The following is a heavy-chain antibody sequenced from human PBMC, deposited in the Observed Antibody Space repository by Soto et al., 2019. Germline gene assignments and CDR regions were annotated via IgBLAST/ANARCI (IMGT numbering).Heavy chain of an antibody. CDR2: ISYSGDRQ. J-gene: IGHJ5*01. CDR3: ARTPAAMITDRYNWFDS. V-gene: IGHV3-30*01. Sequence: PGGSLRLSCVASGFTFADYAMHWVRRIPGKGLEWVAVISYSGDRQYYAESVKGRFTISRDNSKKTLYPQMFSLTSEDSAVFYCARTPAAMITDRYNWFDSWGPGTQVTVSS. D-gene: IGHD3-16*01. CDR1: GFTFADYA.